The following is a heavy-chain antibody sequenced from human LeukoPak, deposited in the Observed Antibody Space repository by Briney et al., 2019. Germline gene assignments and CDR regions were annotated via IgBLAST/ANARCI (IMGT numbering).Heavy chain of an antibody. CDR3: ARGRYCSSNSCLYFDY. CDR1: GGSISSGGYY. J-gene: IGHJ4*02. CDR2: IYYSGST. D-gene: IGHD2-2*01. Sequence: PSQTLSLTCTVSGGSISSGGYYWSWIRQHPGKGLEWIGYIYYSGSTYYNPSLKSRVTISVDTSENQFSLKLSSVTAADTAVYYCARGRYCSSNSCLYFDYWGQGNLVTVSS. V-gene: IGHV4-31*03.